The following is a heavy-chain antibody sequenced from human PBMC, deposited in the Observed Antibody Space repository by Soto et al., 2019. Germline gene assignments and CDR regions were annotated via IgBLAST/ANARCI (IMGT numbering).Heavy chain of an antibody. V-gene: IGHV4-59*01. CDR3: WRLTKYISGWATFDY. J-gene: IGHJ4*02. CDR2: LFYSGYS. D-gene: IGHD6-19*01. Sequence: SETLSLTCTVSGGSINNNHWTWIRQPPGRGLEWIGFLFYSGYSNYNPSLKSRVTISVDTSKNQFSLKLTSVTAADTAVYYCWRLTKYISGWATFDYWGQGALVTVSS. CDR1: GGSINNNH.